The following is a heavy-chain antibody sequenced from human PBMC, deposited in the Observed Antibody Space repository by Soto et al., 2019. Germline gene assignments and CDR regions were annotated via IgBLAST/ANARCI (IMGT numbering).Heavy chain of an antibody. CDR3: ARVAFGPIDY. J-gene: IGHJ4*02. D-gene: IGHD3-16*01. CDR1: NYSISSGYY. CDR2: MYHSGTT. V-gene: IGHV4-38-2*02. Sequence: SETLSLTCTVSNYSISSGYYWGWIRQSPGEGLEWIVSMYHSGTTYYNPSLKSRVTISIDTSKNQFSLKLTSVTSADTAVYFCARVAFGPIDYWGQGTLVTVSS.